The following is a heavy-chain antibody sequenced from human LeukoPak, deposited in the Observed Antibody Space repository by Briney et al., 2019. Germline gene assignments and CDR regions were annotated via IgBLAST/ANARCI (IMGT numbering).Heavy chain of an antibody. J-gene: IGHJ4*01. CDR2: VYSSGAT. CDR3: ARDHYGSGSYKAYFDS. D-gene: IGHD3-10*01. Sequence: SETLSLTCTVSDASVTTYSWSWLRQPAGKGLEWIGRVYSSGATKYNPSLKSRVTISADTSKNQFSLKLPSVTAAATAVYYCARDHYGSGSYKAYFDSWGHGIQVTVSS. V-gene: IGHV4-4*07. CDR1: DASVTTYS.